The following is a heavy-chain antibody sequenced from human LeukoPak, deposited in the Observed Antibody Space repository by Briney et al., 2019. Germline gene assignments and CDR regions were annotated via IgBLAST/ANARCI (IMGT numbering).Heavy chain of an antibody. CDR3: AREGHTSGFCGSFDI. CDR1: GRPFSSSI. D-gene: IGHD5-12*01. V-gene: IGHV3-30*03. Sequence: GGSLRLSCALSGRPFSSSIMHWVRRAPGKGLEWVAGMSFDGSQYYVESVKGRFTISRDNSGSTVYLHMTSLRPEDTAVYFCAREGHTSGFCGSFDIWGQGTTVTISS. CDR2: MSFDGSQ. J-gene: IGHJ3*02.